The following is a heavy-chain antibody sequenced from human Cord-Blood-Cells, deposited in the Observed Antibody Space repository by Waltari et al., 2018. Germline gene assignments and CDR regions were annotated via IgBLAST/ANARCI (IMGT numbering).Heavy chain of an antibody. D-gene: IGHD1-26*01. CDR3: ARDWVVGATAFDI. V-gene: IGHV4-38-2*02. CDR1: GYSISSGYY. J-gene: IGHJ3*02. Sequence: QVQLQESGPGLVKPSETLSLTCAVSGYSISSGYYWGWIRQPPGKGLEWIGSIYHSGSTYYNPSLKSRVTISGDTSKNQFSLKLSSVTAADTAVYYCARDWVVGATAFDIWGQGTMVTVSS. CDR2: IYHSGST.